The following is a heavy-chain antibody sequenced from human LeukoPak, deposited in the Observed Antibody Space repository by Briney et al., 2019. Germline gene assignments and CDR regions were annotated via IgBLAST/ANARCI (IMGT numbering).Heavy chain of an antibody. CDR1: GFTFSSYA. CDR3: AKDSKTVPVYSIE. Sequence: GGSLRLSCAASGFTFSSYAMSWVCQAPGKGLEWVSVISGSGGSTYYADSVKGRFTISRDNSKDTLYLQMNSLRAEDTAVYYCAKDSKTVPVYSIEWGQGTLVTVSS. V-gene: IGHV3-23*01. J-gene: IGHJ4*02. CDR2: ISGSGGST. D-gene: IGHD2-15*01.